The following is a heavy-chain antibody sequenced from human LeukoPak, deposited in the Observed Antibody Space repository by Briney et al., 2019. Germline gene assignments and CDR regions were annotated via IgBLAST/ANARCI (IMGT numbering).Heavy chain of an antibody. D-gene: IGHD3-3*02. V-gene: IGHV4-4*07. CDR1: GGSISNYY. Sequence: PSETLSLTCTVSGGSISNYYWSWIRQPTGKGLEWIGHIYISGTTNYNPSLKSRVTISVDKSKNQFSLNLRSVTAADTAVYYCARLPHNSIWYVDFCGQGTLVTVSS. CDR3: ARLPHNSIWYVDF. CDR2: IYISGTT. J-gene: IGHJ4*02.